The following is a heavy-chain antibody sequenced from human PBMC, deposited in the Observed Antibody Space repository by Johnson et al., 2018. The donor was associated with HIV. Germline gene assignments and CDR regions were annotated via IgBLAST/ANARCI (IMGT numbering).Heavy chain of an antibody. CDR1: GFTFSSYA. D-gene: IGHD6-19*01. CDR3: ARAAVAAPSAFDI. CDR2: ISYDGSNK. J-gene: IGHJ3*02. V-gene: IGHV3-30*04. Sequence: QVQVVESGGGVVQPERSLRLSCSASGFTFSSYAMHWVRQAPGKGLEWVACISYDGSNKYYADSVKGRFTISRDNSKNTLHLQMNSLRAGDTAVYYCARAAVAAPSAFDIWGQGTMVTVSS.